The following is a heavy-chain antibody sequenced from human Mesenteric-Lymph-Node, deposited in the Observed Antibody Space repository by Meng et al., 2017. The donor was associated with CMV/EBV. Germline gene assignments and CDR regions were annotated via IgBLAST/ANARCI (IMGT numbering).Heavy chain of an antibody. V-gene: IGHV3-23*01. J-gene: IGHJ5*02. CDR3: VKDPSTGWGDGFDP. Sequence: GGSLRLSCVASGFTFGSFAMNWVRQAPGKGLEWVSTISRGGADTHYGESVKGRFTISRDNSKNTLYLQMNSLRVEDTAVYYCVKDPSTGWGDGFDPWGQGTLVTVSS. CDR1: GFTFGSFA. D-gene: IGHD2-21*01. CDR2: ISRGGADT.